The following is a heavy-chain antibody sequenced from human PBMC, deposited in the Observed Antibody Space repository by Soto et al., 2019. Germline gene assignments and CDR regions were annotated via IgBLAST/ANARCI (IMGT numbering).Heavy chain of an antibody. CDR2: IYYSGST. J-gene: IGHJ4*02. D-gene: IGHD1-26*01. Sequence: QVQLQESGPGLVKPSQTLSLTCTVSGGSISSGGYYWSWIRQHPGKGLEWIGYIYYSGSTYYNPSLKSRVNISVDTFKNQFPLKLSSVTAADTAVYYCAGIYSGSPGGTLRYWGQGTLVTVSS. V-gene: IGHV4-31*03. CDR3: AGIYSGSPGGTLRY. CDR1: GGSISSGGYY.